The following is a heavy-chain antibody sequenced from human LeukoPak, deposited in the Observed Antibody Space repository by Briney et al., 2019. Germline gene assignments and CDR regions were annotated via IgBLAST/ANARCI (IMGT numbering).Heavy chain of an antibody. V-gene: IGHV3-21*01. CDR1: GFTFISYS. CDR3: ARDSLDFWSGYYH. Sequence: GGSLRLSCAASGFTFISYSMNWVRQAPGKGLEWVSSISSSSSYIYYADSVKGRFTISRDNAKDSLYLQMNSLRAEDTAVYYCARDSLDFWSGYYHWGQGTLVTVSS. D-gene: IGHD3-3*01. CDR2: ISSSSSYI. J-gene: IGHJ5*02.